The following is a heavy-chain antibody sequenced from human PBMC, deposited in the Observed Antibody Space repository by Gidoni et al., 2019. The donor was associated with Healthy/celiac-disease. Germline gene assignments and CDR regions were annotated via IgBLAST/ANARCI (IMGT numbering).Heavy chain of an antibody. CDR1: GVTVSNAW. V-gene: IGHV3-15*01. Sequence: EVQLVESGGGLVKPGGSLRRSCAASGVTVSNAWMSWVRQAPGKGLEWVGRIKSKTDGGTTDYAATVKGRFTISRDDSKNTLYLQMNSLKTEDTAVYYCTTPATPYYFDYWGQGTLVTVSS. CDR2: IKSKTDGGTT. J-gene: IGHJ4*02. CDR3: TTPATPYYFDY.